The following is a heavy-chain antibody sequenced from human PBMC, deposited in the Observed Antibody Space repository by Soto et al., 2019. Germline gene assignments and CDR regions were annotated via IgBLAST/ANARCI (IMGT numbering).Heavy chain of an antibody. CDR3: ARDLGYCRSGTCYREWFDP. Sequence: QVQLVQSGAEVKKPGASVKVSCKASGYTFTTHGISWVRQVPGQGREWMGWVRAENGHTNYARSLQGRVTMTTDTSTNTAYMELRSLRSDDTAVYYCARDLGYCRSGTCYREWFDPWGQGTLVTVSS. CDR2: VRAENGHT. J-gene: IGHJ5*02. V-gene: IGHV1-18*01. D-gene: IGHD2-15*01. CDR1: GYTFTTHG.